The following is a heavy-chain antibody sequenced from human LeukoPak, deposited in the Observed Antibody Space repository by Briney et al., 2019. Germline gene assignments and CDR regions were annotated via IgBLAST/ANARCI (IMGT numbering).Heavy chain of an antibody. V-gene: IGHV4-39*01. Sequence: PSETLSLTCTVSGGSISSPISYWGWIRQPPGKGLEWIATVLHSGATFYSPSLGGRLTISIYTSTNQFSLKMTSMTAADTAVYYCARRIVGVIDAFDYWGQGALVTVSS. CDR1: GGSISSPISY. CDR2: VLHSGAT. J-gene: IGHJ4*02. D-gene: IGHD1-26*01. CDR3: ARRIVGVIDAFDY.